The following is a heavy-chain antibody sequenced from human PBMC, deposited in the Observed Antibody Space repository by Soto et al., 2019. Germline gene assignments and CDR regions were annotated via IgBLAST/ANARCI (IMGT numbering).Heavy chain of an antibody. Sequence: PGGSLRLSCAASGFTVSSNYMSWVRQAPGKGLEWVSVIYSGGSTYYADSVKGRFTISRDNSKNTLYLQMSSLRAEDTAVYYCARDLTILGVVTGWFDPWGQGTLVTVSS. D-gene: IGHD3-3*01. J-gene: IGHJ5*02. CDR3: ARDLTILGVVTGWFDP. CDR2: IYSGGST. V-gene: IGHV3-53*01. CDR1: GFTVSSNY.